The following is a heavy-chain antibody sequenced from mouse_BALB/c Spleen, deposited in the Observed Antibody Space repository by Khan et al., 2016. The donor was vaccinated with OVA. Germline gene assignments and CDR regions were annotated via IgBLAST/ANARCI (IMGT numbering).Heavy chain of an antibody. CDR3: ARDTTATPY. CDR1: GFSLTSYG. V-gene: IGHV2-9*02. D-gene: IGHD1-2*01. Sequence: VQLQESGPGLVAPSQSLSITCTVSGFSLTSYGVHWVRQPLGKGLEWLGIILAGGSTNYNSPLMSRLSISKDNSKRQFFFKMNRLQTNDTAMYYCARDTTATPYWGQGTLVTVSA. CDR2: ILAGGST. J-gene: IGHJ3*01.